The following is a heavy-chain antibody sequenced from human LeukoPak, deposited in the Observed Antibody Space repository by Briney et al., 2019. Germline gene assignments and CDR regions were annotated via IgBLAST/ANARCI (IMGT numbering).Heavy chain of an antibody. CDR2: ISATGGST. CDR1: GFPFSSYA. CDR3: AKWEYYFDY. D-gene: IGHD1-26*01. J-gene: IGHJ4*02. V-gene: IGHV3-23*01. Sequence: GGSLRLSCAASGFPFSSYAMSWVRQAPGKGLQWVSSISATGGSTYYADSVKGRSTVSRDNSKNTLYLQMNSLRAEDTAVYYCAKWEYYFDYWGQGTLVTVSS.